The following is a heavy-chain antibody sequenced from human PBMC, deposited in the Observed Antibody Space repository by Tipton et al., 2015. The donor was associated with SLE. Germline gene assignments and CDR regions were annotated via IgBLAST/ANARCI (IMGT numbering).Heavy chain of an antibody. CDR3: ARPRYSSSSYYGMDV. CDR2: IYYSGST. J-gene: IGHJ6*02. V-gene: IGHV4-59*11. D-gene: IGHD6-6*01. Sequence: TLSLTCTVSGGSISSHYWSWIRQPPGKGLEWIGYIYYSGSTNYNPSLKSRVTISVDTSKNQFSLKLSSVTAADTAVYYCARPRYSSSSYYGMDVWGQGTTVTVSS. CDR1: GGSISSHY.